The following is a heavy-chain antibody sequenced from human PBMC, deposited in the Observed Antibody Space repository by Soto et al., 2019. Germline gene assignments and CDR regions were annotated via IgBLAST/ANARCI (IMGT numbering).Heavy chain of an antibody. V-gene: IGHV1-18*01. D-gene: IGHD3-16*02. CDR3: AIDNPFGGVIVNYYYYGMDV. CDR1: GYTFTSYG. J-gene: IGHJ6*02. Sequence: QVQLVQSGAEVKKPGASVKVSCKASGYTFTSYGISWVRQAPGQGLEWMGWISAYNGNTNYAQKLQGRVTMTTDTSTSTAYMELRSLRSDDTAVYYCAIDNPFGGVIVNYYYYGMDVWGQGTTVTVSS. CDR2: ISAYNGNT.